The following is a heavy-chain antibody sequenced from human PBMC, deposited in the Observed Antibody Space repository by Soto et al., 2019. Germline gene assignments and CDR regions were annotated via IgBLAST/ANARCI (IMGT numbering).Heavy chain of an antibody. J-gene: IGHJ4*02. CDR2: ISAYNGNT. CDR3: AMWIYPAGVNPGSYLDY. D-gene: IGHD3-16*02. CDR1: GYTFTSYG. V-gene: IGHV1-18*01. Sequence: GASVKVSCKASGYTFTSYGISWVRQAPGQGLEWMGWISAYNGNTNYAQKLQGRVTMTTDTSTSTAYMELRSLRSDDTAVYYCAMWIYPAGVNPGSYLDYWGQGTLVTVSS.